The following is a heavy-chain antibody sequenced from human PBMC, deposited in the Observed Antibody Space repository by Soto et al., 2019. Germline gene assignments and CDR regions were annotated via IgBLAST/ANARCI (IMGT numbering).Heavy chain of an antibody. V-gene: IGHV4-39*01. CDR2: IYYRGST. J-gene: IGHJ5*02. Sequence: PSETLALTCTVSGGSISSSTYYWGWIRQPPGKGLEWIGSIYYRGSTYYTPSLKSLVTMSGDPSTDQFPLKVRSVTRADTAGCQCGRRYYDILTGYQSTWFDPWGQGTLVTVSS. D-gene: IGHD3-9*01. CDR1: GGSISSSTYY. CDR3: GRRYYDILTGYQSTWFDP.